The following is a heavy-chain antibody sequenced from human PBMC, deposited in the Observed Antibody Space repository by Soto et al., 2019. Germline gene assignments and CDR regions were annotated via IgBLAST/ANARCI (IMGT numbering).Heavy chain of an antibody. Sequence: QVQLVESGGGVVQPGRSLRLSCAASGFTFTSYGIHWVRQAPGKGLEWVALIWYDGSKKYYADSVKGRFTISRDNSKNTLYLQMNSLRAEDTAVYYCVRSTYYFDSSGSDWYFDLWGRGTLVTVS. J-gene: IGHJ2*01. D-gene: IGHD3-22*01. V-gene: IGHV3-33*01. CDR2: IWYDGSKK. CDR1: GFTFTSYG. CDR3: VRSTYYFDSSGSDWYFDL.